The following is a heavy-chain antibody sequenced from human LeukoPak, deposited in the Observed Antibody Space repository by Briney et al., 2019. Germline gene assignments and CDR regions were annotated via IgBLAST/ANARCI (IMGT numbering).Heavy chain of an antibody. V-gene: IGHV3-23*01. D-gene: IGHD6-19*01. J-gene: IGHJ5*02. CDR3: AKCVTGWPNWFDP. Sequence: PGGSLRLSCAASGFTFSNYAMSWVRQAPGKGLEWVSTIRTSGDNTYYADSVKGRFTISRDNPKNTLYLQMISLRAEDTALYYCAKCVTGWPNWFDPWGQGTLVTVSS. CDR2: IRTSGDNT. CDR1: GFTFSNYA.